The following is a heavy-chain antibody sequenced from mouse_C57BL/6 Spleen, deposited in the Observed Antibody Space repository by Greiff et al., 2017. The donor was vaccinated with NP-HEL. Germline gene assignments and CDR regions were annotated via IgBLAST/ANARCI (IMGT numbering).Heavy chain of an antibody. CDR3: ARHGSSSAWFAY. CDR1: GYTFTNYW. V-gene: IGHV1-69*01. D-gene: IGHD1-1*01. CDR2: IDPSDSYT. J-gene: IGHJ3*01. Sequence: QVQLQQPGAELVMPGASVKLSCKASGYTFTNYWMHWVKQRPGQGLEWIGEIDPSDSYTNYNQKFKGKSTLTVDKSSSTAYMQLSSLTSEDSAVYYCARHGSSSAWFAYWGQGTLVTVAA.